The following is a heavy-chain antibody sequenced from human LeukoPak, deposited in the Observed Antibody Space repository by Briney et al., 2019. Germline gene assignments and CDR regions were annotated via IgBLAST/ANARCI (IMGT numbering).Heavy chain of an antibody. J-gene: IGHJ3*02. CDR1: GGSISSYY. V-gene: IGHV4-4*07. CDR3: ARSYYDSSWYAFGI. D-gene: IGHD3-22*01. CDR2: IYTSGST. Sequence: PSETLSLTCTVSGGSISSYYWSWIRQPAGKGLEWIGRIYTSGSTNYNPSLKSRVTMSVDTSKIQFSLKLSSVTAADTAVYYCARSYYDSSWYAFGIWGQGTMVTVSS.